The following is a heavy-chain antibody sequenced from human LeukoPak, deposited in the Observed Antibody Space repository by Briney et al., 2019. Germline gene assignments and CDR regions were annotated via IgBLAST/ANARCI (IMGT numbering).Heavy chain of an antibody. CDR1: GFTVSSNY. CDR2: IYSGGST. CDR3: ASRRLSSNYAFDI. V-gene: IGHV3-53*01. J-gene: IGHJ3*02. Sequence: GGSLRLSCAASGFTVSSNYMSWVRQAPGKGLEWVSVIYSGGSTYYADSVKGRFTISRDNSKNTLYLQMNSLRAEDTAVYYCASRRLSSNYAFDIWGQGTMVTVSS. D-gene: IGHD6-13*01.